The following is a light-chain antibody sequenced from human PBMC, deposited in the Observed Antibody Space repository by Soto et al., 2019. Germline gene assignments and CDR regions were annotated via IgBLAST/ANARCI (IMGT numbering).Light chain of an antibody. CDR1: SSNIGNNY. V-gene: IGLV1-51*01. CDR2: DNN. Sequence: QSVLTQPPSVSAAPGQKVTISCSGSSSNIGNNYVSWYQQLPGTAPNLLIYDNNKRPSGIPDRFSGSKAGTSATLGTTGLQTGDEADYYCGTWDSSMSAVVFGGGTKLTVL. CDR3: GTWDSSMSAVV. J-gene: IGLJ2*01.